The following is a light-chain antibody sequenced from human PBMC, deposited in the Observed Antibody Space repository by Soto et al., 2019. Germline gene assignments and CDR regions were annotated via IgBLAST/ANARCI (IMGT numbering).Light chain of an antibody. J-gene: IGKJ1*01. CDR2: GAS. CDR1: HSVSTN. CDR3: QQYNSWLWT. Sequence: EVVMTQSPATLSVSPGERATLSCRASHSVSTNLAWYQQKPGHAPRLLIYGASTRATDIPARFSGSGSGTEFILTISSLQSEDFAVYYCQQYNSWLWTFGQGTKVDI. V-gene: IGKV3-15*01.